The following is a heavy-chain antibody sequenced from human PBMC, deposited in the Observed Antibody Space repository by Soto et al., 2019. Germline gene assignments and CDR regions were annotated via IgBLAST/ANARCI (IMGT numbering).Heavy chain of an antibody. CDR3: ARGRSSGTFYLDY. Sequence: GGSLRLSCAASGSTFGRFAMSWVRQAPGKGLEWVSGMSGSGESAYYADSVKGRFTISRDNSKSTLFLQMTDLGAEDTALYFCARGRSSGTFYLDYWGQGTLVTAPQ. CDR1: GSTFGRFA. D-gene: IGHD6-19*01. V-gene: IGHV3-23*01. CDR2: MSGSGESA. J-gene: IGHJ4*02.